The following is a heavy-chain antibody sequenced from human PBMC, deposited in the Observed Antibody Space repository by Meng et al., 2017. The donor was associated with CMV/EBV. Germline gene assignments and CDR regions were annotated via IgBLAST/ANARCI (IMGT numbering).Heavy chain of an antibody. CDR1: GFTFSSYS. Sequence: GESLKISCAASGFTFSSYSMNWVRQAPGKGLEWVSYISSSSSTIYYADSVKGRFTISRDNAKNSLYLQMNSLRAEDTAVYYCARGIERFLEWFHYGMDVWGQGTTVTV. CDR3: ARGIERFLEWFHYGMDV. CDR2: ISSSSSTI. J-gene: IGHJ6*02. D-gene: IGHD3-3*01. V-gene: IGHV3-48*04.